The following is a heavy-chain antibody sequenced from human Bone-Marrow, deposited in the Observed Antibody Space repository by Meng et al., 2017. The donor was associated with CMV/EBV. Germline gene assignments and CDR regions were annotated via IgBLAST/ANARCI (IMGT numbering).Heavy chain of an antibody. V-gene: IGHV4-39*07. CDR3: ARERGNRLYYYCGMAV. CDR2: IYYSGST. CDR1: GGSISSSSYY. Sequence: SETLSLTCTVSGGSISSSSYYWGWIRQPPGKGLEWIGSIYYSGSTYYNPSLKSRVTISVDTSKNQFSLKLSSVTAADTAVYYCARERGNRLYYYCGMAVWGQGTTVTCSS. J-gene: IGHJ6*01.